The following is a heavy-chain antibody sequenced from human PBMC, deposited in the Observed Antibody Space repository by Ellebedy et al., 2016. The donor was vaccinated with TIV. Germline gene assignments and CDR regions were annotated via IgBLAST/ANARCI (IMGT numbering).Heavy chain of an antibody. CDR3: ASRASWRSDLGRVVYFDY. D-gene: IGHD3-16*01. J-gene: IGHJ4*02. CDR1: GGSLSGHY. CDR2: IYSSGNT. Sequence: MPSETLSLTCAVSGGSLSGHYWSWIRQPPGKGLEWIGYIYSSGNTKYSPSLESRITISRDTSKNQFSLSLRSVTAADTAVYYCASRASWRSDLGRVVYFDYWGQGTLVTVSS. V-gene: IGHV4-59*11.